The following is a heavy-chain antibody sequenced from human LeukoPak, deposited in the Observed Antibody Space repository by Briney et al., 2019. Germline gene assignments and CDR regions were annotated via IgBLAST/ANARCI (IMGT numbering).Heavy chain of an antibody. CDR3: ARGRYSSGWYYFDY. D-gene: IGHD6-19*01. CDR2: TYYRPKWYN. V-gene: IGHV6-1*01. CDR1: GDSVSSNSAA. Sequence: SQTLSLTCAISGDSVSSNSAAWNWIRQSPSRGLEWLGRTYYRPKWYNDYAVSVKSRIAINPDTSKNQFSLQLNSVTPEDTAVYYCARGRYSSGWYYFDYWGQGTLVTVSS. J-gene: IGHJ4*02.